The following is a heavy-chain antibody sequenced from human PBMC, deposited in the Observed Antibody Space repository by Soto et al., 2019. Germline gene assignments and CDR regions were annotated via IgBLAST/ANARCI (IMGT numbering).Heavy chain of an antibody. CDR2: IIGSGGST. D-gene: IGHD6-6*01. CDR1: GFTFNSYA. V-gene: IGHV3-23*01. Sequence: EVQLLESGGGLVQPGGSLRLSCAASGFTFNSYALSWVRQAPGKGLVWVSTIIGSGGSTYYADSVKGRFSVSRDNSKNTLYLQMNSRRAEDTAVYYCARESIAARSYYGMDVWGQGTTVTVSS. J-gene: IGHJ6*02. CDR3: ARESIAARSYYGMDV.